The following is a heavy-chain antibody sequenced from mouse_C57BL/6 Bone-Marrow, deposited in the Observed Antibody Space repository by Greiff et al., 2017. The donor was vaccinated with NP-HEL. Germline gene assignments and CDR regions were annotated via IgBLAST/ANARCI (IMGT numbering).Heavy chain of an antibody. V-gene: IGHV1-59*01. CDR3: ATYAY. J-gene: IGHJ3*01. CDR2: IDPSASYT. Sequence: QVQLQQPGAELVRPGTSVKLSCKASGYTFTSYWMHWVKQRPGQGLEWIGVIDPSASYTNYNQKFKGKATLTVDTSSSTAYMQLSSLTAEDSAVYYCATYAYWGQGTLVTVSA. CDR1: GYTFTSYW.